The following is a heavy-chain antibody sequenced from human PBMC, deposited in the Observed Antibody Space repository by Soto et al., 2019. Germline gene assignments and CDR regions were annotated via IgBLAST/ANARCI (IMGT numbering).Heavy chain of an antibody. V-gene: IGHV1-3*01. Sequence: ASVKVSCKASGGTFSNYAISWVRQAPGQGLEWMGWINAGNGNTKYSQKFQGRVTITRDTSASTAYMELSSLRSEDTAVYYCARGVGNSAPDYWGQGTLVTVSS. D-gene: IGHD1-7*01. CDR2: INAGNGNT. CDR1: GGTFSNYA. J-gene: IGHJ4*02. CDR3: ARGVGNSAPDY.